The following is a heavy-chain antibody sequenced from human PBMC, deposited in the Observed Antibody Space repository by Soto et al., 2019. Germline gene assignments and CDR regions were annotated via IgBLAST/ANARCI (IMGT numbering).Heavy chain of an antibody. CDR3: AKGKGVGATPDGANY. CDR2: MRGSGGST. J-gene: IGHJ4*02. Sequence: EVQLLESGGGLVQPGGSLRLSCAASGFTFSSYAMSWVRQAPGKGLEWVSGMRGSGGSTHYADSVKGRFTISRDNSKNMFYLQMNSLRVEDTAGYFCAKGKGVGATPDGANYCGQGTLVTVSS. CDR1: GFTFSSYA. V-gene: IGHV3-23*01. D-gene: IGHD1-26*01.